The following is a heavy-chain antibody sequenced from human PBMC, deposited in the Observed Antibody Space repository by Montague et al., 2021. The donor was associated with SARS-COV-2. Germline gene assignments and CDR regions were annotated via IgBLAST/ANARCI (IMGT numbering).Heavy chain of an antibody. CDR2: IWYDGSKT. Sequence: SLRLSCAASGLTFSKSGFHWIRQPPGKGLEWVAVIWYDGSKTYYSDSVKGRFTISRDDSKNTVSLQMNSLTADDTAMYYCVSAGSPFDYWGQGTLVSVSS. V-gene: IGHV3-33*01. CDR3: VSAGSPFDY. J-gene: IGHJ4*02. D-gene: IGHD1-1*01. CDR1: GLTFSKSG.